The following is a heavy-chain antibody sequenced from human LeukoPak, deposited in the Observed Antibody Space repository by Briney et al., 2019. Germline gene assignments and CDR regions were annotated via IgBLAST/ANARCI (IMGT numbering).Heavy chain of an antibody. CDR1: GFTFSDYS. D-gene: IGHD6-13*01. CDR3: ASASSHRIAAGGDY. CDR2: IGLASGFV. V-gene: IGHV3-21*05. Sequence: GGSLRLSCAASGFTFSDYSMNWVRRAPGRGLEWISYIGLASGFVSYADSVKGRFSISSDTARNSVYLQMSSLRAEDTAVYYCASASSHRIAAGGDYWAREPWSPSPQ. J-gene: IGHJ4*02.